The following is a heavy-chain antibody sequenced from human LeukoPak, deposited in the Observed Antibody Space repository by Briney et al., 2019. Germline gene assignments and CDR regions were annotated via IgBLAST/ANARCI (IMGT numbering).Heavy chain of an antibody. CDR2: ISVYNGNT. J-gene: IGHJ4*02. D-gene: IGHD3-10*01. CDR1: GYTFTSYG. Sequence: ASVKVSCKASGYTFTSYGISWVRKAPGQGLEWMGWISVYNGNTNYAQRLQGRVTMTTDTSTRTAYMELRSLRSDDTAVYYCARGPMVRGVPIEYWSQGTLVTVSS. CDR3: ARGPMVRGVPIEY. V-gene: IGHV1-18*01.